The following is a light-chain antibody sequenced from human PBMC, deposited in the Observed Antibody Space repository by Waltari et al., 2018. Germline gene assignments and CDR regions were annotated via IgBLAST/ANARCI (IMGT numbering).Light chain of an antibody. CDR3: QVWDRYSDQAV. J-gene: IGLJ2*01. V-gene: IGLV3-21*02. Sequence: SYVLTQAPSVSVAPGQTARITCEGDNIQSKSGHGYRQKPGQAPLLVVYDDTGRPSGMPERVSGSNAGNTATLTISRVEAGDEADYYGQVWDRYSDQAVFGGGTKLTAL. CDR2: DDT. CDR1: NIQSKS.